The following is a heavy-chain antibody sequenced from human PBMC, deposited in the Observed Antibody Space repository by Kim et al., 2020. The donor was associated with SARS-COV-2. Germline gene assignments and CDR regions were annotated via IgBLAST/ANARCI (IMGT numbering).Heavy chain of an antibody. CDR1: GFTFSTYS. J-gene: IGHJ4*02. CDR3: ARALGELFNY. V-gene: IGHV3-21*01. CDR2: ISSTSTYI. D-gene: IGHD3-16*01. Sequence: GGSLRLSCAASGFTFSTYSMNWVRQAPGKGLEWVSSISSTSTYIYYADSVKGRFTISRDNAKNSLYLHMNSLRAEDTAVYYCARALGELFNYGGQGTLVTVSS.